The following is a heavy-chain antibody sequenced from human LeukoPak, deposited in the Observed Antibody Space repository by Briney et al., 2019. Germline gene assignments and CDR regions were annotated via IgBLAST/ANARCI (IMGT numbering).Heavy chain of an antibody. J-gene: IGHJ6*02. D-gene: IGHD1-26*01. CDR1: GGSISSYY. Sequence: SETLSLTCTVSGGSISSYYWSWIRQPPGKGLEWIGYIYYSGSTNYNPSLKSRVTISVDTSKNQFSLKLSSVTAADTAVYYCARDFRVGADYYYYYGMDVWGQGTTVTVSS. CDR3: ARDFRVGADYYYYYGMDV. V-gene: IGHV4-59*01. CDR2: IYYSGST.